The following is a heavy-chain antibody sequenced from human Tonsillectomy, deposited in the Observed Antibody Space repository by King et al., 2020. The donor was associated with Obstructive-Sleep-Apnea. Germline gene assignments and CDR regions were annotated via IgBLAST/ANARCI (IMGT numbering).Heavy chain of an antibody. CDR2: IRNKANNYAT. Sequence: VQLVESGGGLVQPGGSLRLSCAASGFTFSDSTIHWVRQAAGKGLEWVGRIRNKANNYATAYGESVKGRFTISRDDSKNTAYLQMNSLKTEDTAVYYCITVGLLWFEEPRDWGQGTLVTVSS. D-gene: IGHD3-10*01. CDR3: ITVGLLWFEEPRD. V-gene: IGHV3-73*01. J-gene: IGHJ4*02. CDR1: GFTFSDST.